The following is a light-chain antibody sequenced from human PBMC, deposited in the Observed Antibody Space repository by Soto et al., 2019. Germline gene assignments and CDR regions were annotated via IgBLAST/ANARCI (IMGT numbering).Light chain of an antibody. CDR3: CSYAGSNNWV. J-gene: IGLJ3*02. CDR1: SSDVGSYNY. V-gene: IGLV2-8*01. Sequence: QSALTQPPSASGSPGQSVTISCTGTSSDVGSYNYVSWYQQHPGKAPKLMIYAASKRPSGVPDRFSGSKSGSTASLTVSGLQAEDEADYYCCSYAGSNNWVFGGGTKLTVL. CDR2: AAS.